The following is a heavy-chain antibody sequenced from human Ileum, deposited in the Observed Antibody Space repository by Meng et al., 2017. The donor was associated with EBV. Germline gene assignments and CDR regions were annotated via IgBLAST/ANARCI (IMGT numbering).Heavy chain of an antibody. CDR1: GFPWNNYW. CDR3: ARGAGCFDY. V-gene: IGHV3-74*01. D-gene: IGHD3-16*01. Sequence: EAVLVESGGALVQPVASLGFACAAFGFPWNNYWMPWGRQAQGKGLVWVSHIINDGSTTSDTDSVKGRFTISRDNAKNTVYLQMNSLRSEDTAVYSCARGAGCFDYWGQGILVTVSS. CDR2: IINDGSTT. J-gene: IGHJ4*02.